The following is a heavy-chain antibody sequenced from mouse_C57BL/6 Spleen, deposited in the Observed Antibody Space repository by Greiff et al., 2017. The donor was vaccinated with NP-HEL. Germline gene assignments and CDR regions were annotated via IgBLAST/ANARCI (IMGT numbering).Heavy chain of an antibody. CDR2: LDPNSGGP. CDR1: GYTFTSYW. Sequence: QVQLQQPGAELVKPGASVKLSCKASGYTFTSYWMHWVKQRPGRGLEWIGRLDPNSGGPKYNEKFKGKATLTADKSSSTADMQLSSLTSEDSAVYFCARRDLYYAMDYWGQGTSVTVSS. J-gene: IGHJ4*01. CDR3: ARRDLYYAMDY. V-gene: IGHV1-62-3*01.